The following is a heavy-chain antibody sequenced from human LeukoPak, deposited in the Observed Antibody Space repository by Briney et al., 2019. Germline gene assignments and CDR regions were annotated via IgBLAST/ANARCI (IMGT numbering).Heavy chain of an antibody. V-gene: IGHV3-74*01. CDR3: ARGLRGPDY. CDR1: GFTFSSYA. J-gene: IGHJ4*02. CDR2: IDNDAYSS. Sequence: PGGSLRLSCAASGFTFSSYAMHWVRQAPGKGLVWVARIDNDAYSSVYADSVKGRFTISRDNSKNTMFLQMNRLRDEDTAVYYCARGLRGPDYWGQGTQVTVSS.